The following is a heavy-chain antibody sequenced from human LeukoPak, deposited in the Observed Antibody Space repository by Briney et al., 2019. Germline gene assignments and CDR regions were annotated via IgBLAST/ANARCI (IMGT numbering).Heavy chain of an antibody. J-gene: IGHJ4*02. CDR1: GFTFSSYA. D-gene: IGHD3-22*01. V-gene: IGHV3-30-3*01. Sequence: PGRSLRLSCAASGFTFSSYAMHWVRQAPGKGLEWVAVISYDGSNKYYADSVKGRFTISRDNSKNTLYLQMNSLRAEDTAVYYCARPKYYYDSSVILFDYWGQGTLVTVSS. CDR2: ISYDGSNK. CDR3: ARPKYYYDSSVILFDY.